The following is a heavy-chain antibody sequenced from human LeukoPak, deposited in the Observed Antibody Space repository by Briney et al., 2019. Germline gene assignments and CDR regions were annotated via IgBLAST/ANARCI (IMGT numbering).Heavy chain of an antibody. CDR3: ARAYSSSSHFDY. CDR2: IYSGGST. J-gene: IGHJ4*02. V-gene: IGHV3-53*01. CDR1: GFTFSSYS. Sequence: AGGSLRLSCAASGFTFSSYSMNWVRQAPGKGLEWVSVIYSGGSTYYADSVKGRFTISRDNSKNTLYLQMNSLRAEDTAVYYCARAYSSSSHFDYWGQGTLVTVSS. D-gene: IGHD6-6*01.